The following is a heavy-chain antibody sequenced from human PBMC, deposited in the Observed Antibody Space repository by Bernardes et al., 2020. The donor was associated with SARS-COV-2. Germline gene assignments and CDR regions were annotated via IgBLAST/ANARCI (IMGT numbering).Heavy chain of an antibody. Sequence: ASVKVSCKASGYTFTSYGISWVRQAAGQGLEWMGWISAYNGNTNYAQKLQGRVTMTTDTSTSTAYMELRSLRSDDTAVYYCARSFGGYDYYGMDVWGQGTTVTVSS. CDR2: ISAYNGNT. D-gene: IGHD2-15*01. J-gene: IGHJ6*02. CDR1: GYTFTSYG. V-gene: IGHV1-18*01. CDR3: ARSFGGYDYYGMDV.